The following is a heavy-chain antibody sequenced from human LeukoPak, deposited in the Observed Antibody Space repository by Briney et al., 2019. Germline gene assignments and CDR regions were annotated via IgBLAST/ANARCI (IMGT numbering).Heavy chain of an antibody. V-gene: IGHV4-4*09. J-gene: IGHJ5*02. CDR3: ARHLAAAGHWFDP. CDR1: GGSISSYY. Sequence: TSETLSLTCTVSGGSISSYYWSWIRQPPGKGLEWIGYIYTSGSTNYNPSLKSRVTISVDTSKNQFSLKLSSVTAADTAVYYCARHLAAAGHWFDPWGQGTMVTVCS. D-gene: IGHD6-13*01. CDR2: IYTSGST.